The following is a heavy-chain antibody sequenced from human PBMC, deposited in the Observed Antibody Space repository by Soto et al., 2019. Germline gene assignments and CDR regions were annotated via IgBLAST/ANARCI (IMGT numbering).Heavy chain of an antibody. D-gene: IGHD3-3*01. V-gene: IGHV3-48*02. J-gene: IGHJ4*02. CDR1: GFTFSSYS. CDR3: ARKSGRGYDFWSGYYSGVAFDY. Sequence: GGSLRLSCAASGFTFSSYSMNWVRQAPGKGLEWVSYISSSSSTIYYADSVKGRFTISRDNAKNSLYLQMNSLRDEDTAVYYCARKSGRGYDFWSGYYSGVAFDYWGQGTLVTVSS. CDR2: ISSSSSTI.